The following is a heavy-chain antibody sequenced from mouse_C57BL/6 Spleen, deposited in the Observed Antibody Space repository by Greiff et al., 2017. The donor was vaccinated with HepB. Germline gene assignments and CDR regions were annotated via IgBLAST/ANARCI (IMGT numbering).Heavy chain of an antibody. CDR3: ARSYYSNYLFAY. CDR2: ISSGGSYT. Sequence: VQLQQSGGDLVKPGGSLKLSCAASGFTFSSYGMSWVRQTPDKRLEWVATISSGGSYTYYPDSVKGRFTISRDNAKNTLYLQMSSLKSEDTAMYYCARSYYSNYLFAYWGQGTLVTVSA. V-gene: IGHV5-6*01. CDR1: GFTFSSYG. D-gene: IGHD2-5*01. J-gene: IGHJ3*01.